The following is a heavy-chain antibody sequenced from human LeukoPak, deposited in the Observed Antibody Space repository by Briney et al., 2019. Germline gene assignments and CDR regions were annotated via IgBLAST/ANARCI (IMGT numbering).Heavy chain of an antibody. CDR3: VKESGAKGDY. J-gene: IGHJ4*02. V-gene: IGHV3-23*01. Sequence: GGSLRLSCAVSGFSFSTYVMTWVRQAPGKGLEWVSSIHGGGSTTFYTDSVRGRFTISRDNSKNKVYLQMSGLRAEDTGIYYCVKESGAKGDYWGQGTLVTVSS. D-gene: IGHD2-15*01. CDR1: GFSFSTYV. CDR2: IHGGGSTT.